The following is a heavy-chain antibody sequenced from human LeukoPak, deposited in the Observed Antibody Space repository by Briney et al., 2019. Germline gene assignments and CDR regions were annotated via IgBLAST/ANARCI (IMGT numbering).Heavy chain of an antibody. CDR1: GYTFTGYY. D-gene: IGHD3-22*01. J-gene: IGHJ4*02. V-gene: IGHV1-69*13. Sequence: SVKVSCKASGYTFTGYYMHWVRQAPGQGLEWMGGIIPIFGTANYAQKFQGRVTITADESTSTAYMDLSSLRSEDTAVYYCARNYYDSSGYYYLLDYWGQGTLVTVSS. CDR3: ARNYYDSSGYYYLLDY. CDR2: IIPIFGTA.